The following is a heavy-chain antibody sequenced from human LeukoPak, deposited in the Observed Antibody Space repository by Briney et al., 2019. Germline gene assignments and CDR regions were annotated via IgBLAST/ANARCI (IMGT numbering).Heavy chain of an antibody. CDR2: ISWNSDTI. CDR1: GFTFDDYA. D-gene: IGHD5-12*01. V-gene: IGHV3-9*01. Sequence: GGSLRLSCAVSGFTFDDYAMHWVRQVPGKGLEWVSGISWNSDTIDLADSVKGRFTISRDNAKNSLYLQMNRLRAEDTALYYCATNGGGDSGYGNFDYWGQGTLVTVSS. J-gene: IGHJ4*02. CDR3: ATNGGGDSGYGNFDY.